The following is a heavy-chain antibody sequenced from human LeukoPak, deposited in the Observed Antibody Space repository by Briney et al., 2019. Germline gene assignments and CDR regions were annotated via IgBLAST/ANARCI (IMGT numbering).Heavy chain of an antibody. CDR3: ARVPVGATYDY. V-gene: IGHV1-46*01. CDR1: GYTFTSYY. D-gene: IGHD1-26*01. J-gene: IGHJ4*02. CDR2: INPSGGST. Sequence: WASVKVSCKASGYTFTSYYMHWVRQAPGQGLEWMGIINPSGGSTSYAQKFQGRVTMTRDTSISTAYMELSRLRSDDTAVYYCARVPVGATYDYWGQGTLVTVSS.